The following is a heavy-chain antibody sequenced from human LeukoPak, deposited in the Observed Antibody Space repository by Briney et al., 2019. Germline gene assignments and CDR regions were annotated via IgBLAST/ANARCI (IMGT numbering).Heavy chain of an antibody. V-gene: IGHV3-48*04. CDR3: ARGRDLFDS. CDR1: GFTFNTYS. CDR2: ISSSSATI. Sequence: GGSLRLSYVASGFTFNTYSMNWFRQAPGKGLEWISYISSSSATIYYADSVKGRFTISRDNAKNSLYLQMNSLRAEDTAVYYCARGRDLFDSWGQGTLVTVSS. J-gene: IGHJ4*02.